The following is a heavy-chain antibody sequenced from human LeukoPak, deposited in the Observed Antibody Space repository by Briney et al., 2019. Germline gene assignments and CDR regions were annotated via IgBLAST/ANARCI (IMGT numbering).Heavy chain of an antibody. J-gene: IGHJ5*02. Sequence: GASVKVSCTASGYSFTSHYMHWVRQAPGQGLEWMGLINPSGSSTLYAQKFQGRVAMTRDMYTTTDYMELSSLRSEDTAVYYCARDNSVGDIAWWFDPWGQGTLVTVSS. CDR1: GYSFTSHY. CDR2: INPSGSST. V-gene: IGHV1-46*01. D-gene: IGHD3-16*02. CDR3: ARDNSVGDIAWWFDP.